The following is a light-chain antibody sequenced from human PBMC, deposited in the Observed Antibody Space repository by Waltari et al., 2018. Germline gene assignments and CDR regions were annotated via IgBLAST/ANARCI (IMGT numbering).Light chain of an antibody. CDR1: SSDVWSYNL. CDR2: EGS. CDR3: CSYAGRV. J-gene: IGLJ1*01. Sequence: QSALTQPASVSVSPGQSITISCTGTSSDVWSYNLVSWYQQHPGKAPKLMIYEGSKRPSGVSNRFSGSKSGNTASLTISGLQAEDEADYYCCSYAGRVFGTGTKVTVL. V-gene: IGLV2-23*01.